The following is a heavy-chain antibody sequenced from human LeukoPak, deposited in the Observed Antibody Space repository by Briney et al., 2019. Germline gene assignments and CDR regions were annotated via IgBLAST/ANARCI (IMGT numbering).Heavy chain of an antibody. J-gene: IGHJ4*02. D-gene: IGHD6-13*01. CDR2: ISYDGSNK. CDR3: ARDREAQQLDGGDY. CDR1: GFTFSRYA. V-gene: IGHV3-30-3*01. Sequence: GGSLRLSCAASGFTFSRYAVHWVRQAPGKGLEWVAVISYDGSNKYYADSVKGRFTISRDNSKNTLYLQMNSLRAEDTAVYYCARDREAQQLDGGDYWGQGTLVTVSS.